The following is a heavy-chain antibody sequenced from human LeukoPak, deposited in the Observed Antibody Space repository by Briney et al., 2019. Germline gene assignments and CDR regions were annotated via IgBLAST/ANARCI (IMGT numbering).Heavy chain of an antibody. CDR3: ARGGGSSFRRYYYYYYMDV. CDR2: IYYSGST. CDR1: GGSISSYY. V-gene: IGHV4-59*01. J-gene: IGHJ6*03. D-gene: IGHD6-13*01. Sequence: SETLSLTCTVSGGSISSYYWSWIRQPPGKGLEWIGHIYYSGSTNYNPSLKSRVTISVDTSKNQFSLKLSSVTAADTAVYYCARGGGSSFRRYYYYYYMDVWGKGTTVTVSS.